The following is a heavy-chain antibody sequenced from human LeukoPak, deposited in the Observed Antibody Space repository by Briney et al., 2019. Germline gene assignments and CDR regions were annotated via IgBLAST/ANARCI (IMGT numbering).Heavy chain of an antibody. D-gene: IGHD4/OR15-4a*01. V-gene: IGHV3-33*01. Sequence: PGRSLRLSCAASGFTFSSYGMHWVRQAPARGLEWVAVIGFDGNNKFYADSVKGRFTISRDNSKNTLYLQMNSLRAEDTAVYYCARGSYGAYNYCDYWGQGTLSPSPQ. CDR2: IGFDGNNK. J-gene: IGHJ4*02. CDR3: ARGSYGAYNYCDY. CDR1: GFTFSSYG.